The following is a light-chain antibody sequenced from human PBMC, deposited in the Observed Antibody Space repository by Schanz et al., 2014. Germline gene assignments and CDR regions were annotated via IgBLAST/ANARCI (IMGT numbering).Light chain of an antibody. Sequence: QSALTQPASVSGSPGQSITISCTGTTSDVGGYNYVSWYQQHPGKAPKLMIYDVSSRPSGVSNRFSGSKSGNTASLTISGLQAEDEADYYCRSYAGSNNFYVFGTGTKLTVL. J-gene: IGLJ1*01. CDR2: DVS. CDR1: TSDVGGYNY. CDR3: RSYAGSNNFYV. V-gene: IGLV2-14*01.